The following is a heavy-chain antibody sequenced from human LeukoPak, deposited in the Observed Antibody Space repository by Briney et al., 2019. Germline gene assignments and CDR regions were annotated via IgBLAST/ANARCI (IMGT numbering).Heavy chain of an antibody. CDR1: GYTLTELS. CDR2: FDPEDGET. Sequence: ASVTVSCKVSGYTLTELSMHWVRQAPGKGLEWMGGFDPEDGETIYAQKFQGRVTMTEDTSTDTAYMELSSLRSEDTAVYYCATALHLGSDAFDIWGQGTMVTVSS. D-gene: IGHD3-16*01. J-gene: IGHJ3*02. CDR3: ATALHLGSDAFDI. V-gene: IGHV1-24*01.